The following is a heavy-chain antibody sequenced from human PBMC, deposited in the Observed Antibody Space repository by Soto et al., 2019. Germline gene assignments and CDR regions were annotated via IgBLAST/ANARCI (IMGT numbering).Heavy chain of an antibody. CDR2: IRSKANSYAT. J-gene: IGHJ6*03. Sequence: EVQLVESGGGLVQPGGSLKLSCAASEFTFSSSALHWVRHASGKGLEWVGRIRSKANSYATAYAASVKGRFTISRDDSKNTAYLQMNSLKTEDTAVYYCSRSYGDYFGTSDYYCMDVWGKGTTVTVSS. D-gene: IGHD4-17*01. V-gene: IGHV3-73*01. CDR1: EFTFSSSA. CDR3: SRSYGDYFGTSDYYCMDV.